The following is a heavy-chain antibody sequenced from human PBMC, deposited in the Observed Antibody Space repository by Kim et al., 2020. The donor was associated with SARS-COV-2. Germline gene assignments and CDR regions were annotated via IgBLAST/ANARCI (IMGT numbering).Heavy chain of an antibody. D-gene: IGHD3-3*01. CDR3: AREEDPLTSFGLGNRGYYG. CDR1: GFTFSSYR. Sequence: GGSLRLSCAASGFTFSSYRMNWVRQAPGKGLEWVSSISSSSNIYYADSVKGRFTVSRDNGKSSLYLQMNSLRAEDTAMYYCAREEDPLTSFGLGNRGYYG. J-gene: IGHJ6*01. V-gene: IGHV3-21*06. CDR2: ISSSSNI.